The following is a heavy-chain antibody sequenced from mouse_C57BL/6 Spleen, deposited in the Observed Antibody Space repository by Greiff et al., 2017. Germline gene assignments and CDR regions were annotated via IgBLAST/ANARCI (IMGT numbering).Heavy chain of an antibody. V-gene: IGHV3-6*01. CDR3: AKDRSSYAMDY. CDR1: GYSITSGYY. J-gene: IGHJ4*01. D-gene: IGHD1-1*01. Sequence: EVQLQQSGPGLVKPSQSLSLTCSVTGYSITSGYYWNWIRQLPGNKLEWMGYISYDGSNNYNPSLKNRNPFTRDTSKNQYFLKLKSVTTEDKDRYCCAKDRSSYAMDYWGQGTSVTVSS. CDR2: ISYDGSN.